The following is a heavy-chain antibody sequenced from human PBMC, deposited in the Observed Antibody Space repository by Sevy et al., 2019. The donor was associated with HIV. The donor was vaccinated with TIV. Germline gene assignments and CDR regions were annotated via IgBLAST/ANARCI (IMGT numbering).Heavy chain of an antibody. CDR1: GDSVSSNSAA. CDR3: AREKIAARPHIYCYGRDV. Sequence: KQSQTLSLTCAISGDSVSSNSAAWNWIRQSPSRGLEWLGRTYYRSKWYNDYAVSVKSRITINPDTSKNQFSLQLNSVTPEDTAVYYCAREKIAARPHIYCYGRDVWGQGTTVTVSS. D-gene: IGHD6-6*01. V-gene: IGHV6-1*01. J-gene: IGHJ6*02. CDR2: TYYRSKWYN.